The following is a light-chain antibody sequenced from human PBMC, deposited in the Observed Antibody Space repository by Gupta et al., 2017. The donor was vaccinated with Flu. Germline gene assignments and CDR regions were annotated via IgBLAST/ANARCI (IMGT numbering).Light chain of an antibody. CDR1: NSNIGSNT. CDR3: AAWDDSLNGVV. Sequence: VIISCSGSNSNIGSNTVNWYQQLPGTAPKLVIYSDNERPSGVPDRFSGSKSGTTASLAISGLQSEDDADYYCAAWDDSLNGVVFGGGTKLTVL. V-gene: IGLV1-44*01. CDR2: SDN. J-gene: IGLJ2*01.